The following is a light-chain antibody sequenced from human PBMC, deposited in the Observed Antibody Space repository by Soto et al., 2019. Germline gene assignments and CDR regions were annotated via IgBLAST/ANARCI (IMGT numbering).Light chain of an antibody. J-gene: IGKJ1*01. CDR1: QSVSSNY. Sequence: EVMLTQSPGILSLSPGERATLSCRASQSVSSNYLAWYQQKSGQAPRLPIYGASNRATGIPDRFSGSGSGTDFTLTIRRLEPEDFAVYYCQQYDTSPRTFGQGTKVEFK. CDR2: GAS. CDR3: QQYDTSPRT. V-gene: IGKV3-20*01.